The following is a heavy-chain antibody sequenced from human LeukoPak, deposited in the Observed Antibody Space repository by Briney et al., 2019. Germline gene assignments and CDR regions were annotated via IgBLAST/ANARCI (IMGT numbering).Heavy chain of an antibody. CDR1: GFTFSSYA. Sequence: SGGSLRLSCAASGFTFSSYAMHCVRQAPGKGLEWVAVISYDGSNKYYADSVKGRFTISRDNSKNTLYLQMNSLRAEDTAVYYCARAPFCGYSSIPPADYYYGMDVWGKGTTVTVSS. D-gene: IGHD5-18*01. J-gene: IGHJ6*04. V-gene: IGHV3-30*04. CDR3: ARAPFCGYSSIPPADYYYGMDV. CDR2: ISYDGSNK.